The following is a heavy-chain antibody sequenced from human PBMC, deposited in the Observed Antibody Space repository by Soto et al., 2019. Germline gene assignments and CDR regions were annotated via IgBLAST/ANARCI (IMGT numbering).Heavy chain of an antibody. CDR3: ARVGTNYYYYYGMDV. V-gene: IGHV1-69*06. D-gene: IGHD1-1*01. CDR2: IIPIFGTA. Sequence: GASVKVSCKASGGTFSSYAISWVRQAPGQGLEWMGGIIPIFGTANYAQKFQGRVTITADKSTSTAYMELSSLRSEDTAAYYCARVGTNYYYYYGMDVWGQGTTVTVSS. J-gene: IGHJ6*02. CDR1: GGTFSSYA.